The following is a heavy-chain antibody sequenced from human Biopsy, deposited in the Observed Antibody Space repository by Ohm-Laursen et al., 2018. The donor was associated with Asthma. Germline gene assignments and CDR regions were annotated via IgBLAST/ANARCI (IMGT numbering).Heavy chain of an antibody. CDR1: GFSFSNFA. Sequence: SSLRLSCAASGFSFSNFAIHWVRQAPGKGLKWVGVISKDASTQDYADSVKGRFTMARDNSKNTLDLQMSSLREEDTAVYYCVRDGTDDAFDIWGQGTVVSVSS. D-gene: IGHD1-1*01. J-gene: IGHJ3*02. CDR2: ISKDASTQ. V-gene: IGHV3-30*15. CDR3: VRDGTDDAFDI.